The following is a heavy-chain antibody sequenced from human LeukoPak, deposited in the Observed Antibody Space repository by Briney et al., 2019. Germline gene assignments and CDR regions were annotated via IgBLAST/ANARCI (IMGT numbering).Heavy chain of an antibody. D-gene: IGHD6-19*01. J-gene: IGHJ1*01. V-gene: IGHV3-9*01. Sequence: GRSLRLSCAASGFTFDDYAMHWVRQAPGKGLEWVSGISWNSGSIGYADSVKGRFTISRDNAKNSLYLQMNSLRAEDTALYYCVKDPAGYSSGEKYFQHWGQGTLVTVSS. CDR2: ISWNSGSI. CDR3: VKDPAGYSSGEKYFQH. CDR1: GFTFDDYA.